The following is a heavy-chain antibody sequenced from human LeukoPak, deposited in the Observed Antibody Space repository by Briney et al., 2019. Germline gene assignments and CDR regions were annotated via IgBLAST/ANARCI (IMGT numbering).Heavy chain of an antibody. CDR3: ARGGYSYGIDY. Sequence: PGGSLRLSCAAFGFTFSSYAMHWVRQAPGKGLEWVAVISYDGSNKYYADSVKGRFTISRDNPKNTLYLQMNSLRAEDTAVYYCARGGYSYGIDYWGQGTLVTVSS. J-gene: IGHJ4*02. D-gene: IGHD5-18*01. V-gene: IGHV3-30-3*01. CDR2: ISYDGSNK. CDR1: GFTFSSYA.